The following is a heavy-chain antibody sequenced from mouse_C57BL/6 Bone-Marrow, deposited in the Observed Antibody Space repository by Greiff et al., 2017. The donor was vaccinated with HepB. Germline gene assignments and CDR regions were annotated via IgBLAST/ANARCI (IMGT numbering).Heavy chain of an antibody. Sequence: EVQGVESGGGLVKPGGSLKLSCAASGFTFSSYTMSWVRQTPEKRLEWVATISGGGGNTYYPDSVKGRFTISRDNAKNTLYLQMSSLRSEDTALYYCARDGYFAYWGQGTLVTVSA. CDR3: ARDGYFAY. V-gene: IGHV5-9*01. J-gene: IGHJ3*01. CDR1: GFTFSSYT. D-gene: IGHD2-3*01. CDR2: ISGGGGNT.